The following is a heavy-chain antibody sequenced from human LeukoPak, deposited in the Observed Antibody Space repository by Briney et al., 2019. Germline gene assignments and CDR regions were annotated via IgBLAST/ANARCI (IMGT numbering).Heavy chain of an antibody. J-gene: IGHJ4*02. Sequence: GGSLTLSCAASVFTVSNNHMSWVRQAPGKGMEGVSVIYSGGSTDYAHSVKGRFTISRDNLKNALYLQMNSLRAEDTAVYYCARGPAGYNWGQGTLVTFSS. V-gene: IGHV3-53*01. CDR3: ARGPAGYN. D-gene: IGHD1-1*01. CDR1: VFTVSNNH. CDR2: IYSGGST.